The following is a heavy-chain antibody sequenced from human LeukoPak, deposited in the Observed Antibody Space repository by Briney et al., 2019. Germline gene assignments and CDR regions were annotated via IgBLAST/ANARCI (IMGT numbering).Heavy chain of an antibody. V-gene: IGHV1-69*04. CDR1: GGTFSSYA. CDR2: IIPIFGIA. D-gene: IGHD3-10*01. J-gene: IGHJ5*02. CDR3: AGSEDATWFDP. Sequence: GASVKVSCKASGGTFSSYAISWVRQAPGQGLEWMGRIIPIFGIANYAQKFQGRVTITADKSTSTAYVELSSLRSEDTAVYYCAGSEDATWFDPWGQGTLVTVSS.